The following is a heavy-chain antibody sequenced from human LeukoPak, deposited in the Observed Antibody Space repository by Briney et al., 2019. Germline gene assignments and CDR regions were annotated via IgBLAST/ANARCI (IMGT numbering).Heavy chain of an antibody. CDR3: AREGRLRITMVRGPFGY. J-gene: IGHJ4*02. V-gene: IGHV1-2*02. Sequence: ASVKVSCKASGYTFTGYYMHWVRQAPGQGLEWMGWINPNSGGTNYAQKFQGRVTMTRDTSISTAYMELSRLRSDDTAVYYCAREGRLRITMVRGPFGYWGQGTLVTVSS. CDR1: GYTFTGYY. D-gene: IGHD3-10*01. CDR2: INPNSGGT.